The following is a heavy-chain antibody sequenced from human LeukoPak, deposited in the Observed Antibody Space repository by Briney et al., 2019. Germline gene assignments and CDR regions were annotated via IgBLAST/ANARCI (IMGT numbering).Heavy chain of an antibody. CDR1: GFTFSGFG. J-gene: IGHJ4*02. CDR3: AKDMAHGIAVPGSPGPLDY. D-gene: IGHD6-19*01. Sequence: GGSLRLSCAASGFTFSGFGMHWVRQAPGKGLEWVAFIQHDSGKTYYADSVKGRFTISRDNSKNTLYLQMNSLRVEDTAGYYCAKDMAHGIAVPGSPGPLDYWGQGTLVTVSS. CDR2: IQHDSGKT. V-gene: IGHV3-30*02.